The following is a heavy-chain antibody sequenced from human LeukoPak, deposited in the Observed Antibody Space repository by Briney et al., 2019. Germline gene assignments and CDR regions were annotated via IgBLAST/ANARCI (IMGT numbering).Heavy chain of an antibody. CDR2: INPSGGST. CDR1: GYTFTSYY. V-gene: IGHV1-46*01. J-gene: IGHJ5*02. Sequence: GASVKVSCKASGYTFTSYYMHWVRQAPGQGLEWMGIINPSGGSTSYAQKFQGRVTMTRDMSTSTVYMELSSLRSEDTAVYYCAREGQERDIVVVVAASNNWFDPWGQGTLVTVSS. D-gene: IGHD2-15*01. CDR3: AREGQERDIVVVVAASNNWFDP.